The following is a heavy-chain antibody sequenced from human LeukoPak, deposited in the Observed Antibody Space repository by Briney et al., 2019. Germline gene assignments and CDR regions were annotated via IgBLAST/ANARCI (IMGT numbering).Heavy chain of an antibody. CDR2: INPNSGGT. CDR1: GYTFTAYY. D-gene: IGHD3-22*01. V-gene: IGHV1-2*02. CDR3: ATYYSDTSARD. Sequence: ASVKVSCKASGYTFTAYYMFWVRQAPGQGLEWMGWINPNSGGTNYAPKFQGRVTMTRDTSISTAYMELSGLTSDDTAVYFCATYYSDTSARDWGQGTLVTVSS. J-gene: IGHJ4*02.